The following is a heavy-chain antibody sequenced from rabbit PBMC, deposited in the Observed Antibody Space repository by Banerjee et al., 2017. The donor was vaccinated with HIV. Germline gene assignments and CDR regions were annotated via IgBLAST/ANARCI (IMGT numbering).Heavy chain of an antibody. V-gene: IGHV1S40*01. J-gene: IGHJ4*01. Sequence: QSLEESGGDLVKPGASLTLTCTASGFDISSYYMCWVRQAPGKGLEWIGTITAGSGGATYYASWAKGRFTISKTSSTTVTLQMTSLTAADTATYFCAGGGYGALWGPGTLVTV. D-gene: IGHD1-1*01. CDR1: GFDISSYY. CDR2: ITAGSGGAT. CDR3: AGGGYGAL.